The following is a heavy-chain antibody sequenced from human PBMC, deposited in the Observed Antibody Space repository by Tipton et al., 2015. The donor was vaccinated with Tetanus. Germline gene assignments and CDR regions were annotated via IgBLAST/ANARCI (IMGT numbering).Heavy chain of an antibody. D-gene: IGHD3-22*01. V-gene: IGHV5-51*01. CDR2: ISPGDSDT. J-gene: IGHJ3*02. Sequence: VQLVQSGAEVRKPGDSLKISCKGSGYRFTDYWIGWVRQMPGQGLEWMGSISPGDSDTRYNPSFQGPVTMSADKSITTAYLQWSSLKASDTAMYYCARTPYYFDPSGPNDAFDIWGQGTMVTVSA. CDR1: GYRFTDYW. CDR3: ARTPYYFDPSGPNDAFDI.